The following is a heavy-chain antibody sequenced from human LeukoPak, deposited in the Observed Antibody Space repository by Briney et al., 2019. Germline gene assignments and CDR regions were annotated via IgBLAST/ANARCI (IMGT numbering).Heavy chain of an antibody. CDR3: ARDGTPDFWSGYNNWFDP. CDR2: ISAYNGHT. Sequence: GASVKVSCKASGYTFTSYGISWVRQAPGQGLEWMGWISAYNGHTKYAQKLQGRVTMTTDTSTSTAYMELRSLRSDDTAVYYCARDGTPDFWSGYNNWFDPWGQGTLVTVSS. J-gene: IGHJ5*02. CDR1: GYTFTSYG. V-gene: IGHV1-18*01. D-gene: IGHD3-3*01.